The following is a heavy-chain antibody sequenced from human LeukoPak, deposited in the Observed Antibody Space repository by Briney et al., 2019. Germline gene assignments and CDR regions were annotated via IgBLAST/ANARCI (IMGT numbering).Heavy chain of an antibody. Sequence: PGGSLRLSCAASGFTFSSYAMSWVRQAPGKGLEWVSAISGNGGSTYYADSVKGRFTISRDSSKNTLYLQMNSLRAEDTAVYYCAKDRGYHYDSSGYYRMDAFDIWGQGTMVTVSS. CDR3: AKDRGYHYDSSGYYRMDAFDI. CDR1: GFTFSSYA. J-gene: IGHJ3*02. CDR2: ISGNGGST. D-gene: IGHD3-22*01. V-gene: IGHV3-23*01.